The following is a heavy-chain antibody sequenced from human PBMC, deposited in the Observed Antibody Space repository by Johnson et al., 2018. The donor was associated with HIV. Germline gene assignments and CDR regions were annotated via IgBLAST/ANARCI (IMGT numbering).Heavy chain of an antibody. D-gene: IGHD4-17*01. J-gene: IGHJ3*02. V-gene: IGHV3-23*04. Sequence: MLLVESGGGLVQPGRSLRLSCAASGFTFDDYAMHWVRQAPGKGLEWVSGISGSGGFTYYADSVKGRFTISRDNSKNTLYLQMNSLRAEDTAVYYCARGGYGEVFDIWGQGTMVTVSS. CDR1: GFTFDDYA. CDR2: ISGSGGFT. CDR3: ARGGYGEVFDI.